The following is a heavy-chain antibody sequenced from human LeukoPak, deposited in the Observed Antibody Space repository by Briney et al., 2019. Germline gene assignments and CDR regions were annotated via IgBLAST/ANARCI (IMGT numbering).Heavy chain of an antibody. D-gene: IGHD6-13*01. J-gene: IGHJ4*02. CDR2: IYYSGRT. CDR1: GGSISSYY. V-gene: IGHV4-59*01. CDR3: ARAIVQYTSSWSEGYYFDY. Sequence: SGTLSLTCTVSGGSISSYYWSWIRQPPGKGLEWIGYIYYSGRTNYNPSLKSRVTISVDTSKNQFSLKLSSVTAANTAVYYCARAIVQYTSSWSEGYYFDYWGQGTLVTVSS.